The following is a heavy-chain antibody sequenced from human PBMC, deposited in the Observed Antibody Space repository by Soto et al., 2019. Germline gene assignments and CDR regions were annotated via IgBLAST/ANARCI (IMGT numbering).Heavy chain of an antibody. D-gene: IGHD6-13*01. CDR3: ARVGAEQQLVLGWFDP. CDR1: GGTFSSYA. CDR2: IIPIFGTA. J-gene: IGHJ5*02. V-gene: IGHV1-69*01. Sequence: QVQLVQSGAEVKKPGSSVKVSCKASGGTFSSYAISWVRQAPGQGLEWTGGIIPIFGTANYAQKFQGRDTITDDESTSTDYMELSSMRSEDTAVYYCARVGAEQQLVLGWFDPWGQGTLVTVSS.